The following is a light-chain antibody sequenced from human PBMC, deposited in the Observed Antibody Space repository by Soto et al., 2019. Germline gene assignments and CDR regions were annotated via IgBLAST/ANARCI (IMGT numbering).Light chain of an antibody. J-gene: IGLJ1*01. CDR1: SSDVGGYNY. Sequence: QSVLTQPPSASGSPGQSVTISCTGTSSDVGGYNYVSWYQQHPGKAPKLMIYEVSKRPSGVPDRFSGSKSGNTASLTVSGLQAEDEADYYRSSYAGQQQSVFGTGTKVTVL. CDR3: SSYAGQQQSV. V-gene: IGLV2-8*01. CDR2: EVS.